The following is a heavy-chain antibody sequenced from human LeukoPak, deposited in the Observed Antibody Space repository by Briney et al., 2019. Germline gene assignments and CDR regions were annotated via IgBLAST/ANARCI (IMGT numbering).Heavy chain of an antibody. Sequence: SETLSLTCAVYGGTFSGYYWSWIRQSPGKGLEWIGEINPGGSTNYNPSLESRVIISVDASKNQFSLKMDSVRAADTAVYYCAREDCSGGDCTSFDYWGQGTLVTVSS. J-gene: IGHJ4*02. CDR2: INPGGST. V-gene: IGHV4-34*01. CDR1: GGTFSGYY. CDR3: AREDCSGGDCTSFDY. D-gene: IGHD2-15*01.